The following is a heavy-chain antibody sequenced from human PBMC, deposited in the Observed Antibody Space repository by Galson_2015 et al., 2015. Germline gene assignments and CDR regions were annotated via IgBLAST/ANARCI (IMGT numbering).Heavy chain of an antibody. D-gene: IGHD3-22*01. J-gene: IGHJ3*02. CDR2: ISSSSSTI. Sequence: LRLSCAASGFTFSSYSMNWVRQAPGKGLEWVSYISSSSSTIYYADSVKGRFTISRDNAKNSLYLQMNSLRDEDTAVYYCARAHYDSSGYYDDAFDIWGQGTMVTVSS. V-gene: IGHV3-48*02. CDR1: GFTFSSYS. CDR3: ARAHYDSSGYYDDAFDI.